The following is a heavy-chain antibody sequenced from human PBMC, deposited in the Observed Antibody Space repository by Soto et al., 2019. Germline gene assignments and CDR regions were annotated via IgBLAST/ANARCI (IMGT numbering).Heavy chain of an antibody. CDR1: GFTFSSYG. CDR2: ISYDGSNT. CDR3: AKSSSGKPDYYYGMDV. Sequence: QVQLVESGGGVVQPGRSLRLSCAASGFTFSSYGMHWVRQAPGKGLEWVAVISYDGSNTYYADSVKGRFTISRDNSKNTLYLQMNSLRAEDTAVYCCAKSSSGKPDYYYGMDVWGQGTTVTVSS. J-gene: IGHJ6*02. D-gene: IGHD6-19*01. V-gene: IGHV3-30*18.